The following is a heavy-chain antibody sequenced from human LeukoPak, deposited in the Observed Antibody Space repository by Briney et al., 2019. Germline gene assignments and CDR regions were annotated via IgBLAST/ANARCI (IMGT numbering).Heavy chain of an antibody. CDR1: GFTFSSYS. V-gene: IGHV3-48*01. D-gene: IGHD6-13*01. J-gene: IGHJ4*02. Sequence: GGSLRLSCAASGFTFSSYSMNWVRQAPGKGLEWVSYISNTIRYADSVKGRFTISRDNAKNSLYLQMNSLRAEDTAVYYCARDPYSSSWQFDYWGQGTLVTVSS. CDR2: ISNTI. CDR3: ARDPYSSSWQFDY.